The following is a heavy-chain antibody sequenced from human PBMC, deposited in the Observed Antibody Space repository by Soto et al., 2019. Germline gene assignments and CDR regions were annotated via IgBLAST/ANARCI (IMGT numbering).Heavy chain of an antibody. CDR3: ARGSGPMIEWH. D-gene: IGHD3-22*01. J-gene: IGHJ4*02. Sequence: QVQLVQSGAEGKKPGASVKVSCKASGYTFTSYAMHWVRQAPGQRLEWMGWINAGNGNTKYSQKFQGRVTITRDTYASTAYMELSSLRSEDTAVYYCARGSGPMIEWHWGQGTLVTVSS. V-gene: IGHV1-3*01. CDR1: GYTFTSYA. CDR2: INAGNGNT.